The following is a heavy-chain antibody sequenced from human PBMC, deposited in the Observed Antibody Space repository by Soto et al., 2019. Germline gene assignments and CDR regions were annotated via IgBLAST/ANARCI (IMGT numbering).Heavy chain of an antibody. CDR3: ARDLPTLDY. J-gene: IGHJ4*02. CDR1: CYTFYSPC. CDR2: VGNYNGNT. Sequence: APTKVPCKASCYTFYSPCVCLVRQAPGQGLEWMGWVGNYNGNTNYAQMFQGRVTMTTDTSTSTAYMELRSLRSDDKAVYYCARDLPTLDYWGQGTLVNVSS. V-gene: IGHV1-18*01.